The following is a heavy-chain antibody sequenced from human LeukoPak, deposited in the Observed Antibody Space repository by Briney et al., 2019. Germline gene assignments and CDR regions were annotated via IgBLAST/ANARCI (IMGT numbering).Heavy chain of an antibody. CDR1: GGSFSGYY. V-gene: IGHV4-34*01. CDR2: INHSGST. J-gene: IGHJ4*02. Sequence: SETLPLTCAVYGGSFSGYYWSWIRQPPGKGLEWIGEINHSGSTNYNPSLKSRVTISVDTSKNQFSLKLSSVTAADTAVYYCARGTYYYGSGSYNFDYWGQGTLVTVSS. CDR3: ARGTYYYGSGSYNFDY. D-gene: IGHD3-10*01.